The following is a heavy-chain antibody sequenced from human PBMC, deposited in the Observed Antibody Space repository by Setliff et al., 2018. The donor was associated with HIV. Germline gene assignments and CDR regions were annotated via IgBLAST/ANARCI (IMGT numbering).Heavy chain of an antibody. Sequence: SVKVSCKASGGTLSSYAISWVRQAPGQGLEWMGRIIPISGTANNAQKFQGRVTITADKSTSTAYMQRSSLRSEDTAVYYWARDEGSGWPLDYWGQGTLVTSPQ. J-gene: IGHJ4*02. CDR3: ARDEGSGWPLDY. CDR2: IIPISGTA. D-gene: IGHD6-19*01. V-gene: IGHV1-69*06. CDR1: GGTLSSYA.